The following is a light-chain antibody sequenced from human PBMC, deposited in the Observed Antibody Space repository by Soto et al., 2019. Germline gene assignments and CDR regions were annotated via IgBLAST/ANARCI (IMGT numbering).Light chain of an antibody. Sequence: DIQMTQSPSSLSASVGDRVTITCRASQDITSSLAWLQQRPGQAPKSLIYSVSTLQSGVPSRFSGSVSGTDFTLTISSLQPEDFATYYCRQYQSYPLTFGGGTKVE. V-gene: IGKV1-16*01. CDR2: SVS. J-gene: IGKJ4*01. CDR3: RQYQSYPLT. CDR1: QDITSS.